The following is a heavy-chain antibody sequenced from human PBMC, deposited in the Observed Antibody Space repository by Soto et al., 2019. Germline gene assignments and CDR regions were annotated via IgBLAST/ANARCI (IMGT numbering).Heavy chain of an antibody. CDR1: GGSISSSSYY. CDR2: IYYSGST. Sequence: SETLSLTCTVSGGSISSSSYYWGWIHQPPGKGLEWIGSIYYSGSTYYNPSLKSRVTISVDTSKNQFSLKLSSVTAADTAVYYCARHGIMITFGGVIEPNRFDPWGQGTLVTVSS. V-gene: IGHV4-39*01. CDR3: ARHGIMITFGGVIEPNRFDP. J-gene: IGHJ5*02. D-gene: IGHD3-16*02.